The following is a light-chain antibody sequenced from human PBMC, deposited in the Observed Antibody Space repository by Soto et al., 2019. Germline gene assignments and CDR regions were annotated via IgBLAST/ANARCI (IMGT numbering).Light chain of an antibody. CDR1: QTIRTL. J-gene: IGKJ1*01. CDR3: QQYTTFSRA. V-gene: IGKV1-5*01. CDR2: DAS. Sequence: DIQMTQSPSPLSASVGDRVTITCRASQTIRTLLAWYQQKPGKAPKLLIYDASTLDSGVPSRFSGSGSETDFTLTISGLQPDDFATYYCQQYTTFSRAFGQGTTVDI.